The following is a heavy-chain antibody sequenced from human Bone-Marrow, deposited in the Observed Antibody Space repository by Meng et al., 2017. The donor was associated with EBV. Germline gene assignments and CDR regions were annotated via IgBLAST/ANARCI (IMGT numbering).Heavy chain of an antibody. CDR1: GGFFSGCY. J-gene: IGHJ4*02. V-gene: IGHV4-34*01. CDR3: ARGSGYDARY. CDR2: INHSGST. Sequence: QVQVQEAGPGLLKPSVTLALSCAVYGGFFSGCYWSWLRQPPGKGVEWIGEINHSGSTNYNPSLKSRVTISVDTSKNPFYLKLSSVTAADTAVYYCARGSGYDARYWGQGTLVTVSS. D-gene: IGHD5-12*01.